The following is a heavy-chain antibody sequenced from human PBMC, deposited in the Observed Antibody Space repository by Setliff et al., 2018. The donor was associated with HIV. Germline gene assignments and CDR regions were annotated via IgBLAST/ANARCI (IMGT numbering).Heavy chain of an antibody. CDR1: GFTFSIYA. Sequence: PGGSLRLSCAASGFTFSIYAMHWVRQAPGKGLEWVAFISYDGSYEYYTDSVKGRFTISRDNSKNTLYLQMNSLRAEDTAVYYCAKDRSEITIFGVIISHWGQGSLVTVSS. J-gene: IGHJ4*02. D-gene: IGHD3-3*01. V-gene: IGHV3-30*04. CDR2: ISYDGSYE. CDR3: AKDRSEITIFGVIISH.